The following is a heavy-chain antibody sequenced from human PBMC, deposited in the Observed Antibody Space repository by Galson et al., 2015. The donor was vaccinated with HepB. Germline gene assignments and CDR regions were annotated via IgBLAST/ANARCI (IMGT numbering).Heavy chain of an antibody. CDR2: ISAYNGNT. CDR1: GYTFTSYG. D-gene: IGHD3-16*01. J-gene: IGHJ4*02. V-gene: IGHV1-18*01. Sequence: SVKVSCKASGYTFTSYGISWVRQAPGQGLEWMGWISAYNGNTNYAQKLQGRVTMTTDTSTSTAYMELRSLRSDDTAVYYCARGDIMITFGGAPFDYWGQGTLVTVSS. CDR3: ARGDIMITFGGAPFDY.